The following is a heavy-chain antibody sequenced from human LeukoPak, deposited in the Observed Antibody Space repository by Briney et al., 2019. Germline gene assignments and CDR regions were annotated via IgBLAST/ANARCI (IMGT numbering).Heavy chain of an antibody. V-gene: IGHV4-34*01. CDR2: INHSGST. CDR1: GGSFSGYY. Sequence: SETLSLTCAVYGGSFSGYYWSWIRQPPGKGLEWIGEINHSGSTNYNPSLKSRVTISVDTSKNQFSLELSSVTAADTAVYYCARGQPWYYYDSSGYYYYYWGQGTLVTVSS. CDR3: ARGQPWYYYDSSGYYYYY. J-gene: IGHJ4*02. D-gene: IGHD3-22*01.